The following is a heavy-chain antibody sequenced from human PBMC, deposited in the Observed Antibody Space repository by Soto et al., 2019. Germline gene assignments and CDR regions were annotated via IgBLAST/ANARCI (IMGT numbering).Heavy chain of an antibody. Sequence: QVQLQESGPGLVKPSQTLSLTCTVSGGSISSGGYYWSWIRQHPGKGLEWIGYIYYSGSTYYNPSLKSRVTISVDTSKNQSSLKLSSVTAADTAVYYCAREGGTTVTTLSDAFDIWGQGTMVTVSS. J-gene: IGHJ3*02. CDR3: AREGGTTVTTLSDAFDI. CDR1: GGSISSGGYY. D-gene: IGHD4-17*01. CDR2: IYYSGST. V-gene: IGHV4-31*03.